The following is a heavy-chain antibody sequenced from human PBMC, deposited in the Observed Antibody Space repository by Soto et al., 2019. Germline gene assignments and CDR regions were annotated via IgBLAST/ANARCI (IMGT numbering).Heavy chain of an antibody. V-gene: IGHV3-48*02. J-gene: IGHJ4*02. Sequence: VSLSLSCIASGFSFSNYNMNWVRQAPGKGLEWVSYITDSSDTVHYADSVRGRFTISRDNAESSLYLQMNSLRDEDTAVYFCARDFGHGYYLDYWGRGTLVTVSS. CDR2: ITDSSDTV. CDR3: ARDFGHGYYLDY. CDR1: GFSFSNYN. D-gene: IGHD3-3*01.